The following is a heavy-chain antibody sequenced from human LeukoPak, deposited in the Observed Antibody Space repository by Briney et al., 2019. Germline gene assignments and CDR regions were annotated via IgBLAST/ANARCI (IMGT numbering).Heavy chain of an antibody. J-gene: IGHJ4*02. D-gene: IGHD3-10*01. V-gene: IGHV4-59*01. CDR3: AREVGPGTVDY. CDR2: TYYSGST. CDR1: GGSISRYY. Sequence: PSETLSLTCTVSGGSISRYYWSWIRQPPGKGLEWIGYTYYSGSTNYNPSLKSRVTISVDTSKNQFSLKLSSVTAADTAVYYCAREVGPGTVDYWGQGTLVTVSS.